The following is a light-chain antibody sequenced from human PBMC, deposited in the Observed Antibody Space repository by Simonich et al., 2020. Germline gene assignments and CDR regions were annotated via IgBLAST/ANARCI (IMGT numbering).Light chain of an antibody. V-gene: IGLV1-40*01. J-gene: IGLJ3*02. Sequence: QSVLTQPPSVSGAPGQRVTISCPGSSSIIGGGYDLHWYQQLPGTAPKLLSYGNINRPSGVPDRFSGSKSGTSASLAISGLQSEDEADYYCAAWDDSLNGRVFGGGTKLTVL. CDR3: AAWDDSLNGRV. CDR1: SSIIGGGYD. CDR2: GNI.